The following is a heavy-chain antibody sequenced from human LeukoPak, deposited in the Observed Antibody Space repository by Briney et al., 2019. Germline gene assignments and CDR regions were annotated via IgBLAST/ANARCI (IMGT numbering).Heavy chain of an antibody. J-gene: IGHJ4*02. Sequence: ASVKVSCKASGYTFSIYGISWVRQAPGQGLEWMGWISAYNGNTNYAQKLQGRVTMTTDTSTSTAYMELRSLRSDDTAVYYCARGNEQWLPVDFDYWGQGTLVTVSS. CDR1: GYTFSIYG. V-gene: IGHV1-18*01. D-gene: IGHD6-19*01. CDR2: ISAYNGNT. CDR3: ARGNEQWLPVDFDY.